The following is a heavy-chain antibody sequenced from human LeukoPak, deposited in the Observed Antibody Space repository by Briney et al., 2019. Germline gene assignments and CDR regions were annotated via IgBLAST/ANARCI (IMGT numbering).Heavy chain of an antibody. D-gene: IGHD3-22*01. CDR3: ARDERYDSSGYPFDY. V-gene: IGHV1-46*01. J-gene: IGHJ4*02. Sequence: EASVKVSCKASGYTFTSYYMHWVRQAPGQGLEWMGIINPSGGSTSYAQKFQGRVTMTRDMSISTAYMELSRLRSDDTAVYYCARDERYDSSGYPFDYWGQGTLVTVSS. CDR2: INPSGGST. CDR1: GYTFTSYY.